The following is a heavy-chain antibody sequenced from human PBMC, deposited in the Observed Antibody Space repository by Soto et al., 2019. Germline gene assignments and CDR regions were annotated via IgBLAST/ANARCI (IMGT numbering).Heavy chain of an antibody. CDR2: VNHNGRS. J-gene: IGHJ3*01. CDR3: ARGGSSDWQVAFDF. V-gene: IGHV4-34*01. D-gene: IGHD6-19*01. Sequence: PSETLSLTCDVYGGSFSGYFWNWIRQSPGKGLEWIGKVNHNGRSNYNPSLKSRVTISLDMSKKQISLKLTSVTAADTAVYYCARGGSSDWQVAFDFWGQGTMVTVS. CDR1: GGSFSGYF.